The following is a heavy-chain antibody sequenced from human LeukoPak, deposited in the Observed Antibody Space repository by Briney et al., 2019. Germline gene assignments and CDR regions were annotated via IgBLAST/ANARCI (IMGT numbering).Heavy chain of an antibody. CDR2: ISYDGSNK. D-gene: IGHD3-10*01. CDR1: GSTFSSYG. Sequence: GGSLRLSCAASGSTFSSYGMHWVRQAPGKGLEWVAVISYDGSNKYYADSVKGRFTISRDNSKNTLYLQMNSLRAEDTAVYYCARGSGSYYNRLDYWGQGTLVTVSS. V-gene: IGHV3-30*03. CDR3: ARGSGSYYNRLDY. J-gene: IGHJ4*02.